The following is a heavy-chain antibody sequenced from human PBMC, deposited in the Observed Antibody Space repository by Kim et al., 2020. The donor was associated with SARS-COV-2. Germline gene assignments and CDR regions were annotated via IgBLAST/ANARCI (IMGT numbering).Heavy chain of an antibody. CDR2: IYYSGST. CDR3: ARDHITMVRGVITPWRDYYYYGMDV. D-gene: IGHD3-10*01. CDR1: GGSISSGGYY. Sequence: SETLSLTCTVSGGSISSGGYYWSWIRQHPGKGLEWIGYIYYSGSTYYNPSLKSRVTISVDTSKNQFSLKLSSVTAADTAVYYCARDHITMVRGVITPWRDYYYYGMDVWGQGTTVTVSS. J-gene: IGHJ6*02. V-gene: IGHV4-31*03.